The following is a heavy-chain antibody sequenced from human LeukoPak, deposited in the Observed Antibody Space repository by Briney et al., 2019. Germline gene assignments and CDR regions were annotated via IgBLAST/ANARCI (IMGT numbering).Heavy chain of an antibody. J-gene: IGHJ4*02. CDR2: ISSSSSYI. CDR1: RFTFSSYS. D-gene: IGHD2-2*02. CDR3: ARADIVVVPAAINYFDY. V-gene: IGHV3-21*01. Sequence: GGSLRLSCAASRFTFSSYSMNWVRQAPGKGLEWVSSISSSSSYIYYADSVKGRFTISRDNAKNSLYLQMNSLRAEDTAVYYCARADIVVVPAAINYFDYWGQGTLVTVSS.